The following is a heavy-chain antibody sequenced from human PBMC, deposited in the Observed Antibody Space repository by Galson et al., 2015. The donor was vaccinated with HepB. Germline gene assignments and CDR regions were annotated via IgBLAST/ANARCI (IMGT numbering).Heavy chain of an antibody. CDR3: ARGRSTRNYYDASGYYVFWLDP. CDR2: NYYYGNN. V-gene: IGHV4-59*01. J-gene: IGHJ5*02. D-gene: IGHD3-22*01. Sequence: SETLSLTCTVSGVSISSYYWSWIRQPPGKGLEWIGYNYYYGNNNYNPSLKSRATISIDTSNNQFSLKLSSVTAADTAVYFCARGRSTRNYYDASGYYVFWLDPWGQGIQVTVSS. CDR1: GVSISSYY.